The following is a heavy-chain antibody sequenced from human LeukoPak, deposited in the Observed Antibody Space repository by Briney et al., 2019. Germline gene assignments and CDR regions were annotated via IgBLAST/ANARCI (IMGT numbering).Heavy chain of an antibody. D-gene: IGHD3-9*01. CDR3: AKEKVGYYDIFDV. V-gene: IGHV3-9*01. CDR2: MRWNSGSI. CDR1: VFTFGDYG. Sequence: GGSLRLSCAASVFTFGDYGMHWVRQAPGKGLEWVSGMRWNSGSIGYADSVKGRFTISRDNAKNSLYLQMNSLRAEDTALYYCAKEKVGYYDIFDVWGRGTTVTVSS. J-gene: IGHJ6*04.